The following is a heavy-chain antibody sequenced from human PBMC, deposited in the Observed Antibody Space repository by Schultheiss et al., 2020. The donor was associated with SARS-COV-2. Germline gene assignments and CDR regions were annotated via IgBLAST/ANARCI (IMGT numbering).Heavy chain of an antibody. Sequence: SETLSLTCAVSGYSISSTNWWSWVRQPPGKGLEWIGEIYHSGSSNYNPSLKSRLTLSVDKSKNQFCLRLSSVTAADTAVYYCARGYSSSSSPFEYWGQGALVTVAS. CDR3: ARGYSSSSSPFEY. J-gene: IGHJ4*02. D-gene: IGHD6-6*01. CDR2: IYHSGSS. CDR1: GYSISSTNW. V-gene: IGHV4-4*02.